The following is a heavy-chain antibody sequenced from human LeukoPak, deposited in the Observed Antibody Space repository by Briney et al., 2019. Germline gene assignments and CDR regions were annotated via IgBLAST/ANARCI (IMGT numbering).Heavy chain of an antibody. CDR2: IYYSGST. Sequence: SETLSLTCTVSGGSISSHYGSWIRQPTGKGLEWIGYIYYSGSTNYNPSLKSRVTISVDTSKNQFSLKLSSVTAADTAVYYCARVLGDFWRGYNQGGFDYRGQGTLVTVSS. V-gene: IGHV4-59*11. CDR3: ARVLGDFWRGYNQGGFDY. D-gene: IGHD3-3*01. CDR1: GGSISSHY. J-gene: IGHJ4*02.